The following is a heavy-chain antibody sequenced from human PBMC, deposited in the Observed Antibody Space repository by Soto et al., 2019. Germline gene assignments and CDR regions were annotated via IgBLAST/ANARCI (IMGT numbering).Heavy chain of an antibody. V-gene: IGHV4-59*01. Sequence: LETLSLTCTVSGGSISSYYLSWIRQPPGKGLEWIGYIYYSGSTNYNPSLKSRVTISVDTSKNQFSLKLSSVTAADTAVYYCAREHYDFWSGEHNWFDPWGQGTLVTVSS. J-gene: IGHJ5*02. D-gene: IGHD3-3*01. CDR1: GGSISSYY. CDR2: IYYSGST. CDR3: AREHYDFWSGEHNWFDP.